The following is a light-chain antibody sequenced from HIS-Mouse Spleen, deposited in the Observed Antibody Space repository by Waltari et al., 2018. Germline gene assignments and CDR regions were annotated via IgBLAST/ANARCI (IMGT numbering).Light chain of an antibody. CDR2: YKSDSDK. J-gene: IGLJ2*01. Sequence: QAVLTQPSSLSASPGASASPTCTLPIGINVGTYRKYWYHQKPGSPPQYLLRYKSDSDKQQGSGVPSRFSGSKDASANAGILLISGLQSEDEADYYCMIWHSSAVVFGGGTKLTVL. CDR3: MIWHSSAVV. V-gene: IGLV5-45*03. CDR1: IGINVGTYR.